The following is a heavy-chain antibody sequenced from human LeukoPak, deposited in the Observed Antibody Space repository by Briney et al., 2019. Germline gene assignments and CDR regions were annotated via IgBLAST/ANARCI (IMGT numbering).Heavy chain of an antibody. Sequence: GESLKISCKGSGYSFTSYWIGWVRQMPGKGLEWMGIIYPGDSDTRYSPSFQGQVNISADKSISTAYLQWSSLKASDTAMYYCARQGRLRYFDWLLSGTNYYYYMDVWGKGTTVTVSS. V-gene: IGHV5-51*01. CDR2: IYPGDSDT. CDR1: GYSFTSYW. D-gene: IGHD3-9*01. J-gene: IGHJ6*03. CDR3: ARQGRLRYFDWLLSGTNYYYYMDV.